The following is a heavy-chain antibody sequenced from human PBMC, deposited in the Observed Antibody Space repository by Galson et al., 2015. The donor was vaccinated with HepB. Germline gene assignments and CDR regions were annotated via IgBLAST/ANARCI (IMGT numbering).Heavy chain of an antibody. Sequence: SLRLSCAASGFTFSSYGMHWVRQAPGKGLEWVAVVSYDGSNKYYADSVKGRFTISRDNSKNTLYLQMNSLRAEDTAIYYCAKDGGRGYTYGPNWFDPGGQGTLVTVSS. CDR3: AKDGGRGYTYGPNWFDP. CDR2: VSYDGSNK. V-gene: IGHV3-30*18. J-gene: IGHJ5*02. D-gene: IGHD5-18*01. CDR1: GFTFSSYG.